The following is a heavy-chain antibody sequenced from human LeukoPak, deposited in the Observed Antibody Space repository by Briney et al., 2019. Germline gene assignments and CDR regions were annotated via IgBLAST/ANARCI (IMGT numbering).Heavy chain of an antibody. J-gene: IGHJ4*02. Sequence: SETLSLTCTVSGGSISSYYWSWIRQPPGKGLEWIGYIYYSGSTDYNPSLKSRVTISVDTSKNQFSLKLSSVTAADTAVYYCARRVNDFWSGYYGGHYFDYWGQGTQVTVSS. CDR3: ARRVNDFWSGYYGGHYFDY. D-gene: IGHD3-3*01. CDR1: GGSISSYY. CDR2: IYYSGST. V-gene: IGHV4-59*08.